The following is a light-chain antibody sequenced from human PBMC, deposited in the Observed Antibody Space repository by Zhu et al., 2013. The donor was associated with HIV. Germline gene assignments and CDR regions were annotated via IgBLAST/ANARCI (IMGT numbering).Light chain of an antibody. CDR3: QHRANWPRT. J-gene: IGKJ1*01. Sequence: EIVLTQSPATLALSPGERATLSCRASQSVRSYLAWYQQKVGQAPRLLIYDASNRATGIPARFSGSGSGTDFTLTISSLEPEDSAVYYCQHRANWPRTFGQGTRVEIK. V-gene: IGKV3-11*01. CDR2: DAS. CDR1: QSVRSY.